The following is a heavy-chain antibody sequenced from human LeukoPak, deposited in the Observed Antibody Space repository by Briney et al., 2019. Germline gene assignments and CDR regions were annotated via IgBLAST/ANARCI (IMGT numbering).Heavy chain of an antibody. CDR1: RLTFSSYG. J-gene: IGHJ5*02. CDR3: AKDDINYRFNP. V-gene: IGHV3-30*02. Sequence: GGSLRLSCAASRLTFSSYGLHWGRQAPGMGLEWVAFIRYDGSNNHYADAVKGRFTISRDNSKNTVYLQMSRQRAEDTVVYYCAKDDINYRFNPWGQGTLVTVSS. D-gene: IGHD2-15*01. CDR2: IRYDGSNN.